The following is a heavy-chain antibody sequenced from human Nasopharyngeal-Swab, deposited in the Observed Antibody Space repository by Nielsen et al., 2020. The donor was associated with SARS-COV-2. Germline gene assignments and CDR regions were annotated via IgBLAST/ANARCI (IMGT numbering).Heavy chain of an antibody. D-gene: IGHD3-9*01. J-gene: IGHJ4*02. CDR1: GGSFSGHY. Sequence: SETLSLTCAVYGGSFSGHYWNWIRQPPGKGLEWIGEINHSGSTNYNPSLKSRLTISVDTSKSQSSLKLSSVTAADTAVYYCARVMFDWSVRPFDYWGQGTLVTVSS. CDR2: INHSGST. CDR3: ARVMFDWSVRPFDY. V-gene: IGHV4-34*01.